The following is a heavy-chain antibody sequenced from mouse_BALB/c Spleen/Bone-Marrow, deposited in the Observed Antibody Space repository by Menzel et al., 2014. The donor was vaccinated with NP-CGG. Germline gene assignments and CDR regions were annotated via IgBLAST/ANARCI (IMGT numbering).Heavy chain of an antibody. CDR3: ARYRLGTYFDY. CDR2: VDPANGNA. J-gene: IGHJ2*01. V-gene: IGHV14-3*02. Sequence: EVMLVESGAELVKPGALVKLSCTASGFNIKDTYMHWVKQRPEQGLEWIGRVDPANGNAKYDPKFQGKATITVDTSSNTACLQLSSLTSEDTAVYYCARYRLGTYFDYWGQGTTLTVSS. CDR1: GFNIKDTY. D-gene: IGHD2-14*01.